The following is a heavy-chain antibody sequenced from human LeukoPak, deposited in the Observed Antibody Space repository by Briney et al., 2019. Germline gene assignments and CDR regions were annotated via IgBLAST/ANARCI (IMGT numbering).Heavy chain of an antibody. CDR2: ISGSGDST. J-gene: IGHJ6*02. CDR3: AKVPYSDYGSGRPPFMDA. D-gene: IGHD3-10*01. CDR1: GFTFSNYA. V-gene: IGHV3-23*01. Sequence: PGGSLRLSCAASGFTFSNYAMIWVRQAPGKGLEWVSTISGSGDSTYYADSVKGRLTISRDNFKNTLHLQMNSLRAEDTALYYCAKVPYSDYGSGRPPFMDAWGQGTTVTVSS.